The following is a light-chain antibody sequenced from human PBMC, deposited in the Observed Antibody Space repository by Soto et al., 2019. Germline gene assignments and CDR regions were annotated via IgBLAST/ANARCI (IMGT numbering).Light chain of an antibody. CDR3: QSYDNNNHVV. V-gene: IGLV6-57*04. J-gene: IGLJ2*01. CDR1: SGSIATYY. Sequence: NFMLTQAHSVSESPGKTVTLSCTRSSGSIATYYVQWYQQRPGSAPTTVIYEDKQRPSGVPDRFSGSIDSSSNSASLTISGLKTEDEADYYWQSYDNNNHVVFGGGTKVTVL. CDR2: EDK.